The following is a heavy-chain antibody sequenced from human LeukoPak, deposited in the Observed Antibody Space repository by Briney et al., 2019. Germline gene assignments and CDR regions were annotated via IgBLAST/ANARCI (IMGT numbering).Heavy chain of an antibody. D-gene: IGHD1-14*01. Sequence: GGSLRLSCAASGFTFSNHWMSWVRQAPGKGLEWVANIKEDESEKYYVDSVKGRFTISRDNAKNSLYLQMSSLRAEDTAVYYCARDRNLGLWGQGTMVTVSS. CDR1: GFTFSNHW. V-gene: IGHV3-7*01. CDR3: ARDRNLGL. J-gene: IGHJ3*01. CDR2: IKEDESEK.